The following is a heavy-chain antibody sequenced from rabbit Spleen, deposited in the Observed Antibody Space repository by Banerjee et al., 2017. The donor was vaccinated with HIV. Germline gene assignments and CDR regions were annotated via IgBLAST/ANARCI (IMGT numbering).Heavy chain of an antibody. V-gene: IGHV1S45*01. Sequence: QQQLVESGGGLVQPEGSLTLTCTASGFSFSSSYYMCWVRQAPGKGLEWIACIDTGDGDTYFANWAKGRFTISKTSSTTVTLQMTSLTAADTATYFCVREVAAKFSLWGQGTLVTVS. J-gene: IGHJ4*01. CDR2: IDTGDGDT. CDR3: VREVAAKFSL. D-gene: IGHD4-1*01. CDR1: GFSFSSSYY.